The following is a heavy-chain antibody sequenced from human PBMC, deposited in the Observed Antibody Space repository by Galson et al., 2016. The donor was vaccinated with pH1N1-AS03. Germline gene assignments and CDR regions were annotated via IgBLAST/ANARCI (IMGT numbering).Heavy chain of an antibody. Sequence: ETLSLTCTVSGGSLTDYQWSWIRQSPGKGLEWIGEISHSGITDYNPSLKSRVSISVDTSKDQFSLNLSSMTAADAAVYYCARGNPFLGSSWCEDSWGQGTLVIVSS. V-gene: IGHV4-34*01. CDR3: ARGNPFLGSSWCEDS. CDR2: ISHSGIT. CDR1: GGSLTDYQ. J-gene: IGHJ4*02. D-gene: IGHD6-13*01.